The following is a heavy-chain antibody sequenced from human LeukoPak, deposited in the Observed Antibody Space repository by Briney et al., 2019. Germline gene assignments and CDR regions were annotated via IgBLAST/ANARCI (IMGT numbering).Heavy chain of an antibody. D-gene: IGHD6-13*01. CDR2: MNPNSGNT. CDR3: ARGRGSSSSWYDYYYYYYMDV. Sequence: ASVKVSCKASGYTFTSYDINWVRQATGQGLEWMGWMNPNSGNTGYAQKFQGRVTMTRNTSISTAYMELSGLRSEDTAVYYCARGRGSSSSWYDYYYYYYMDVWGKGTTVTVSS. J-gene: IGHJ6*03. V-gene: IGHV1-8*01. CDR1: GYTFTSYD.